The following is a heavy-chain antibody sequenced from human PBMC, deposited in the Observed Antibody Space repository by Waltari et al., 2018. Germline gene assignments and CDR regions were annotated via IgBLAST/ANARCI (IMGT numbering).Heavy chain of an antibody. CDR2: IYSAGTT. D-gene: IGHD3-3*01. Sequence: QMELQESGPRLVKPSETLSLPCNVSGDSISGSRNYWAWLRQPPGKNLQWIGSIYSAGTTYDNPSLKGRFAISVDTSRNQFSLNVNSVTAADTGIYYCARQLRFVDWIPRYFDSWGRGTLATVSS. V-gene: IGHV4-39*01. CDR3: ARQLRFVDWIPRYFDS. CDR1: GDSISGSRNY. J-gene: IGHJ4*02.